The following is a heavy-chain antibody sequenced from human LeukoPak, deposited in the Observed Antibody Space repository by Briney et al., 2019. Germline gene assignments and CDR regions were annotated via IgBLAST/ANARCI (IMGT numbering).Heavy chain of an antibody. D-gene: IGHD3-22*01. CDR1: GDSVGSDSYY. Sequence: SETLSLTCTVSGDSVGSDSYYWSWIRQPPGKGLEWIGYIYYSGTTKQNPSLKSRVTLSVDTSKNQLYLKLNSVTAADTAVYYCARDSRGYYDSSGYFDHWGQGTLVTVSS. V-gene: IGHV4-61*01. J-gene: IGHJ4*02. CDR2: IYYSGTT. CDR3: ARDSRGYYDSSGYFDH.